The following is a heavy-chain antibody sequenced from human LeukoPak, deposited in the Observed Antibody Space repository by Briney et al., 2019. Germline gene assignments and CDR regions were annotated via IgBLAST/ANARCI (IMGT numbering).Heavy chain of an antibody. CDR3: ARLKADKDYYGMDV. CDR1: GFTFNTYE. J-gene: IGHJ6*02. V-gene: IGHV3-48*03. D-gene: IGHD4/OR15-4a*01. Sequence: GGSLRLSCAASGFTFNTYEMNWVRQAPGKGLEWVSYISSGGSSIYYADSVKGRFTISRDNAKNSLYLQVNSLRAEDTAVYYCARLKADKDYYGMDVWGQGTTVTVSS. CDR2: ISSGGSSI.